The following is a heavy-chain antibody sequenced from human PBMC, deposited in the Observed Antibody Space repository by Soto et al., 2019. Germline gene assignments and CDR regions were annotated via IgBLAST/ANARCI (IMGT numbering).Heavy chain of an antibody. V-gene: IGHV1-3*01. Sequence: ASVKVSCKASGYTFTSYAMHWVRQAPGQRLEWMGWINAGNGNTKYSQKFQGRVTITRDTSASTAYMELSSLRSEDTAVYYCARGEYYYDSSGYADAFDIWGQGTMVTVS. CDR3: ARGEYYYDSSGYADAFDI. CDR1: GYTFTSYA. CDR2: INAGNGNT. D-gene: IGHD3-22*01. J-gene: IGHJ3*02.